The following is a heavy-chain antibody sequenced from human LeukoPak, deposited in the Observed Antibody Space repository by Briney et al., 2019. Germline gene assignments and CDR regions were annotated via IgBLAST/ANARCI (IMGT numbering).Heavy chain of an antibody. CDR1: GFTFSQYR. V-gene: IGHV3-23*01. Sequence: GGSLRLSCAASGFTFSQYRMSWVRQAPGKGLEWVSGTSGSGGSTYYAGSVKGRFTISRDNSKNTLYLQMNSLRVEDTAVYYCAKNGGSQCYSHLDSWGQGTLVTVSS. J-gene: IGHJ4*02. CDR2: TSGSGGST. D-gene: IGHD2-15*01. CDR3: AKNGGSQCYSHLDS.